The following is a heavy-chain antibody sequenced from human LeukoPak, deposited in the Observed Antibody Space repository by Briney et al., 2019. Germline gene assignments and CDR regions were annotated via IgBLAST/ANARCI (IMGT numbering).Heavy chain of an antibody. V-gene: IGHV1-18*01. Sequence: ASVQDSCQASGYTFTCYGISWVRQAPGQGLEGMGWISAYNGNTNYAQKLQGRVTMTTDTSTSPAYMELRSLRSGDTAVYYCAREMRQWLETKDYWGQGTLVTVSS. CDR2: ISAYNGNT. D-gene: IGHD6-19*01. CDR1: GYTFTCYG. J-gene: IGHJ4*02. CDR3: AREMRQWLETKDY.